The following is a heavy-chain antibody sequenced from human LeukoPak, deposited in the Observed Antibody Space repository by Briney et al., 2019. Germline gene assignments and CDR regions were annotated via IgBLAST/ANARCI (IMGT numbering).Heavy chain of an antibody. Sequence: GGSLRLSSAASGFTFSSYGMSWVRQAPGKGLEWVSAISGSGGSTYYADSVKGRFTISRDNSKNTLYLQMNSLRAEDTAVYYCAKDRCSNGIGCYYYYMDVWGKGTTVTISS. CDR1: GFTFSSYG. D-gene: IGHD2-8*01. J-gene: IGHJ6*03. V-gene: IGHV3-23*01. CDR2: ISGSGGST. CDR3: AKDRCSNGIGCYYYYMDV.